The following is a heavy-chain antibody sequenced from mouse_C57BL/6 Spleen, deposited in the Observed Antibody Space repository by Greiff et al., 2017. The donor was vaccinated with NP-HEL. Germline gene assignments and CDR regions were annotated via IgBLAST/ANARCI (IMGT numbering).Heavy chain of an antibody. CDR1: GFTFSDYY. Sequence: EVKLVESEGGLVQPGSSMKLSCTASGFTFSDYYMAWVRQVPEKGLEWVANINSDGSSTYYLDSLKSRFIISRDNAKNILYLQMSSLKSEDAATYYCARDQGYFDVWGTGTTVTVSS. CDR3: ARDQGYFDV. CDR2: INSDGSST. D-gene: IGHD3-2*02. J-gene: IGHJ1*03. V-gene: IGHV5-16*01.